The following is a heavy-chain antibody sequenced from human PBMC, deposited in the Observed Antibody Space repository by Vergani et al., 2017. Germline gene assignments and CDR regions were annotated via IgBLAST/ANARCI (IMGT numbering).Heavy chain of an antibody. Sequence: QVQLVQSGAEVKKPGSSVKVSCKASGGTFSSYTISWVRQAPGQGLEWMGRIIPILGIANYAQKFQGRVTITADKSTSTAYMELSSLRSEDTAVYYCARGVHRLGIFSSHWYFDLWGRGTLVTVSS. CDR3: ARGVHRLGIFSSHWYFDL. J-gene: IGHJ2*01. V-gene: IGHV1-69*02. CDR1: GGTFSSYT. D-gene: IGHD7-27*01. CDR2: IIPILGIA.